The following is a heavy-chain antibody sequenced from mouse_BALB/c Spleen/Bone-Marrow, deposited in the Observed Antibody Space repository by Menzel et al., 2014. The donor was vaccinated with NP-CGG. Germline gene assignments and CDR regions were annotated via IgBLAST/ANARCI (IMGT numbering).Heavy chain of an antibody. CDR1: GFNIKDTY. J-gene: IGHJ2*01. CDR2: IDPANGNT. CDR3: ARYYYGSSLLDY. Sequence: EVQLQQSGAELVKPGASVKLSCTASGFNIKDTYMHWVKQRPEQGLEWIGRIDPANGNTTYDPKFQGKATITADPSSNTAYLQLSSLTSEETAVYYCARYYYGSSLLDYWGQGTTLTVSS. V-gene: IGHV14-3*02. D-gene: IGHD1-1*01.